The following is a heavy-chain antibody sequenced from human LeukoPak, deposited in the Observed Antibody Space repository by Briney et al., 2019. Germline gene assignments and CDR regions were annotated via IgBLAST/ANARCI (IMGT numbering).Heavy chain of an antibody. D-gene: IGHD3-9*01. CDR2: INPNSGGT. J-gene: IGHJ4*02. CDR3: ARGPYDILTGSSEY. V-gene: IGHV1-2*02. CDR1: GYTFTSYG. Sequence: GASVKVSSKASGYTFTSYGISWVRQAPGQGLEWMGWINPNSGGTNYAQKFQGRVTMTRDTSISTAYMELSRLRSDDTAVYYCARGPYDILTGSSEYWGQGTLVTVSS.